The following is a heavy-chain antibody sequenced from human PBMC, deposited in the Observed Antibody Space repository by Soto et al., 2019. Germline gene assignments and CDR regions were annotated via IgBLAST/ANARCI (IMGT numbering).Heavy chain of an antibody. D-gene: IGHD5-18*01. CDR2: ISSSSSYI. V-gene: IGHV3-21*01. Sequence: EVQLVESGGGLVKPGGSLRLSCAASGFTFSSYSMNWVRQAPGKGLEWVSSISSSSSYIYYADSVKGRFTISRDNATNSLYLQMNSLRAEDTAVYYCARRWDTAMVYYYYYGMDVWGQGTTVTVSS. CDR1: GFTFSSYS. CDR3: ARRWDTAMVYYYYYGMDV. J-gene: IGHJ6*02.